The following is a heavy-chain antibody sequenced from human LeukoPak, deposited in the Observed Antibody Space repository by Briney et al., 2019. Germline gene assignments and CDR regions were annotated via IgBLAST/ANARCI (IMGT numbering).Heavy chain of an antibody. CDR3: AKGVAIVVVPAAID. CDR1: GFIFRRYA. J-gene: IGHJ4*02. Sequence: PGGSLRLSCAASGFIFRRYAMNWVRQPPGKGLEWVSAISGSGDSTYYADSAKGRFTISRDNSKNTLYMQKNSPKVQDTAVYYCAKGVAIVVVPAAIDWGQGTLVTVSS. D-gene: IGHD2-2*01. CDR2: ISGSGDST. V-gene: IGHV3-23*01.